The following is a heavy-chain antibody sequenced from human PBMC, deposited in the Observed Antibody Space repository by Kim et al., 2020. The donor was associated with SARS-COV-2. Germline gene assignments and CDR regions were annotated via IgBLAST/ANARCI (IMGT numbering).Heavy chain of an antibody. D-gene: IGHD2-2*01. CDR3: AKTADIVVVPAARDAFDM. CDR2: ISGSGGST. Sequence: GGSLRLSCAASGFTFSSYAMSWVRQAPGKGLEWVSAISGSGGSTYYADSVKGRFTISRDNSKNTLYLQMNSLRAEDTAVYYCAKTADIVVVPAARDAFDMWGEGTMVTVSS. V-gene: IGHV3-23*01. CDR1: GFTFSSYA. J-gene: IGHJ3*02.